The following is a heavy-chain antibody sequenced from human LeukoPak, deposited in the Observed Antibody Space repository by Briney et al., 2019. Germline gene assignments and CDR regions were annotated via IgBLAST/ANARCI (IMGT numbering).Heavy chain of an antibody. CDR1: GGTFSSYA. CDR2: IIPIFGTA. J-gene: IGHJ5*02. D-gene: IGHD1-7*01. Sequence: ASVTVSFKASGGTFSSYAISWVRQAPGQGLEWMGRIIPIFGTAKYAQKFQGRVTITADKSTSTAYMELSSLRSEDTAVYYCARGELELNWFDPWGQGTLVTVSS. V-gene: IGHV1-69*06. CDR3: ARGELELNWFDP.